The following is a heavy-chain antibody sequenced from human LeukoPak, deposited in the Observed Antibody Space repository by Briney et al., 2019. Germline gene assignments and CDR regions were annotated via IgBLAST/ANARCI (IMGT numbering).Heavy chain of an antibody. J-gene: IGHJ4*02. CDR1: GFIFSDHH. CDR3: VRVWRGYYFDY. CDR2: VRNKANTYTT. V-gene: IGHV3-72*01. D-gene: IGHD3-10*01. Sequence: GGSLRLSCAASGFIFSDHHMDWVRQAPGKGLELVGRVRNKANTYTTNYAASVKGRFSITRDDSMNSLYLQMNSLKTEDTAVYYCVRVWRGYYFDYWGQGTLSPSPQ.